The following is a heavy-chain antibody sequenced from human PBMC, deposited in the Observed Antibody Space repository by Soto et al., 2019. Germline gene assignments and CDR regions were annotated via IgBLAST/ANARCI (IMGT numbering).Heavy chain of an antibody. CDR1: GGSVSSGSYY. J-gene: IGHJ6*02. CDR2: IYYSGST. D-gene: IGHD1-26*01. CDR3: ARVFKSPWVYYYYGMDV. V-gene: IGHV4-61*01. Sequence: PSETLSLTCTVSGGSVSSGSYYWSWIRQPPGKGLEWIGYIYYSGSTNYNPPLKSRVTISVDTSKNQFSLKLSSVTAADTAVYYCARVFKSPWVYYYYGMDVWGQGTTVTVSS.